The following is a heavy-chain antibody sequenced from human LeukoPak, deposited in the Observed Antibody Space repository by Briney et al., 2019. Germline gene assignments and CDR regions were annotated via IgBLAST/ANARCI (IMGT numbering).Heavy chain of an antibody. Sequence: PGGPLRLSCTVSGFTVSSNSMSWVRQAPGKGLEWVSFIYSGGNTHYSDSVKGRFTISRDNSKNTLYLQMNSLRAEDTAVYYCARRAGDYSHPYDYWGQGTLVTVSS. D-gene: IGHD3-22*01. CDR1: GFTVSSNS. CDR2: IYSGGNT. CDR3: ARRAGDYSHPYDY. J-gene: IGHJ4*02. V-gene: IGHV3-53*01.